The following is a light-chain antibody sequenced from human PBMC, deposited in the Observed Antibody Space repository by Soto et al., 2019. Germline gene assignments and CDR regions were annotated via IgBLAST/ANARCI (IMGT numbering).Light chain of an antibody. Sequence: DIVLTQSPATLSLSPGERATLSCRASQSVGSYLTWYQQKPGQAPRLLIYETSKRATGIPARFSGSGSGTDFTLTISSLEPEDFAVYYCQQRSSWPRTFGQGTKVDIK. CDR2: ETS. J-gene: IGKJ1*01. CDR3: QQRSSWPRT. CDR1: QSVGSY. V-gene: IGKV3-11*01.